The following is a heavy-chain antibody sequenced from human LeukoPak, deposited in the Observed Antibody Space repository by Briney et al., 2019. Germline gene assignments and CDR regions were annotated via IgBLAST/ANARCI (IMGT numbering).Heavy chain of an antibody. Sequence: PGGSLRLSCAASGFTFSSYAMSWVRQAPGKGLEWVSAISGSGGSTYYADSVKGRFTLSRDNSTNTLYLQMNSLRAEDTAVYYCAKDVSAAAVCRYWGQGTLVTVSS. CDR1: GFTFSSYA. J-gene: IGHJ4*02. D-gene: IGHD6-13*01. CDR2: ISGSGGST. V-gene: IGHV3-23*01. CDR3: AKDVSAAAVCRY.